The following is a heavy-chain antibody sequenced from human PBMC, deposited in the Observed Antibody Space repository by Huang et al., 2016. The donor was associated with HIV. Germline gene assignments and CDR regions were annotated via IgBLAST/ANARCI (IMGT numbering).Heavy chain of an antibody. CDR1: GGSFNNFG. D-gene: IGHD3-16*01. CDR3: AKRGGAWGSPYAFDL. V-gene: IGHV1-69*13. CDR2: RIPRLVTR. Sequence: QVQLVQSGAEVRKPGSSVQVSCRASGGSFNNFGINWVRQAPGQGLEWMGGRIPRLVTRNDAQRFKDRVTITADETTGVVHLEVTSLRSDDTAVYFCAKRGGAWGSPYAFDLWGPGTMVTVSS. J-gene: IGHJ3*01.